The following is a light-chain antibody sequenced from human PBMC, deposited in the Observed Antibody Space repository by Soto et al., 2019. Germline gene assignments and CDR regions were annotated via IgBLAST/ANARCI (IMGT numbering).Light chain of an antibody. CDR3: QHYYTYPYT. CDR1: QRIGTW. J-gene: IGKJ1*01. CDR2: DAS. Sequence: DIQMTQSPSTLSASVGDSVSITCRASQRIGTWLTWYQQKPGKVPKLLIYDASHLTSGVPSRFSGSGSGTEFTLSISSLQPDDFETYYCQHYYTYPYTFGQGTKVDNK. V-gene: IGKV1-5*01.